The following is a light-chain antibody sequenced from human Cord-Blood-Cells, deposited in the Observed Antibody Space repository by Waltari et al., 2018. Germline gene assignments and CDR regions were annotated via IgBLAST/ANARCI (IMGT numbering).Light chain of an antibody. CDR2: GKN. CDR1: RTTSSY. Sequence: SSEPTQDPAVSVALGQTVRITCQGDRTTSSYVSLYQQKPGQAPVLFIYGKNNRPSGIPDRFSGSSSGNTASLTITGAQAEDEADYYCNSRDSSGKAVFGGGTKLTVL. J-gene: IGLJ2*01. V-gene: IGLV3-19*01. CDR3: NSRDSSGKAV.